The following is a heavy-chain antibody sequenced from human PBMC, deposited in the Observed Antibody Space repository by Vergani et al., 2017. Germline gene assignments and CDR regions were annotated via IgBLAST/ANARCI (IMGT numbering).Heavy chain of an antibody. V-gene: IGHV4-61*02. J-gene: IGHJ3*01. D-gene: IGHD4-23*01. CDR1: GASINNDFCY. Sequence: QVQLQESGPGLVKPSQTLSLTCTVSGASINNDFCYWHWIRQPAGKGLEWVWRIYVSGITDYNSSLQSRVSMSVDTSKNQFSLKLTSVTAADTAVYYCARDNKQLRPRACDLWGQGTMVTVSS. CDR2: IYVSGIT. CDR3: ARDNKQLRPRACDL.